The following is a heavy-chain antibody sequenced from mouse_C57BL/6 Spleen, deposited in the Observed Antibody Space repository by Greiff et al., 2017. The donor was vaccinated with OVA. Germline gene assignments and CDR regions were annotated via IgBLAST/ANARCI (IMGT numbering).Heavy chain of an antibody. CDR1: GYTFTDYN. CDR3: ARGIYYYGSSSHWYFDV. V-gene: IGHV1-22*01. CDR2: INPNNGGT. J-gene: IGHJ1*03. Sequence: DVQLQESGPELVKPGASVKMSCKASGYTFTDYNMHWVKQSHGKSLEWIGYINPNNGGTSYNQKFKGKATLTVNKSSSTAYMELRSLTSEDSAVYYCARGIYYYGSSSHWYFDVWGTGTTVTVSS. D-gene: IGHD1-1*01.